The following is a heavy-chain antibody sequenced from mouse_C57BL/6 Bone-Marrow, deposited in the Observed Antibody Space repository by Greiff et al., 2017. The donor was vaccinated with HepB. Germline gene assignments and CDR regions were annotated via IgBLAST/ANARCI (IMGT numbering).Heavy chain of an antibody. CDR3: ARRATVVPWEAMDY. J-gene: IGHJ4*01. D-gene: IGHD1-1*01. V-gene: IGHV1-81*01. Sequence: VQLQQSGAELARPGASVKLSCKASGYTFTSYGISWVKQRTGQGLEWIGEIYPRSGNTYYTEKFKGKATLTADKSSSTAYLELRSLTSEDSAVYFCARRATVVPWEAMDYWGQGTSVTVSS. CDR2: IYPRSGNT. CDR1: GYTFTSYG.